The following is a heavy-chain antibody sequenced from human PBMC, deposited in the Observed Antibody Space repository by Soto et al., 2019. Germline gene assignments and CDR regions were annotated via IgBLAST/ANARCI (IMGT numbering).Heavy chain of an antibody. Sequence: LSLTCTVSGGSISSGDYYWSWIRQPPGKGLEWIGYIYYSGSTYYNPSLKSRVTISVDTSKNQFSLKLSSVTAADTAVYYCASTCLYPSDYYRDVMDVWGQGSSDTGSS. CDR1: GGSISSGDYY. CDR2: IYYSGST. D-gene: IGHD1-26*01. J-gene: IGHJ6*02. V-gene: IGHV4-30-4*01. CDR3: ASTCLYPSDYYRDVMDV.